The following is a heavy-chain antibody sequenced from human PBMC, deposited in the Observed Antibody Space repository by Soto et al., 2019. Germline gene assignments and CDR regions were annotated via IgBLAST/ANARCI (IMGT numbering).Heavy chain of an antibody. CDR2: ISGSGGNT. Sequence: HPGGSLRLSCAASGFVFSSYAMSWVRQAPGKGLEWVSTISGSGGNTYYADSVNGRFTISRDNSKNTLYLQMNSLRAEDTALYYCAKDPRVHYYGSGSSSYWGQGTLVTVSS. CDR3: AKDPRVHYYGSGSSSY. CDR1: GFVFSSYA. J-gene: IGHJ4*02. V-gene: IGHV3-23*01. D-gene: IGHD3-10*01.